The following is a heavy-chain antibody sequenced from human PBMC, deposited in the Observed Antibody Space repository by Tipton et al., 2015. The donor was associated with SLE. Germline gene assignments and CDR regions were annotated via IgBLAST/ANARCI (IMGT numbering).Heavy chain of an antibody. CDR1: GFTFSSYG. Sequence: SLRLSCAASGFTFSSYGMHWVRQAPGKGLEWVAVISYDGSNKYYADSVKGRFTISRDNSKNTLYLQMNSLRAEDTAVYYCARDYEASGSWGQGTLVTVSS. J-gene: IGHJ4*02. CDR3: ARDYEASGS. V-gene: IGHV3-30*19. D-gene: IGHD3-3*01. CDR2: ISYDGSNK.